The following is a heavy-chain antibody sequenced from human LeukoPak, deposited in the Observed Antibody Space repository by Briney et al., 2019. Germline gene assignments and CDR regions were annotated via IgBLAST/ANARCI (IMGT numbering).Heavy chain of an antibody. D-gene: IGHD3-22*01. CDR1: GXSISSYY. J-gene: IGHJ2*01. CDR2: IYTSGST. Sequence: SETLSLTCTVSGXSISSYYWSWIRQPAGKGLEWIGRIYTSGSTNYNPSLKSRVTMSVDTSKNQFSLKLSSVTAADTAVYYCASEYYYDSSGYFNWYFDPWGRGTLVTVSS. CDR3: ASEYYYDSSGYFNWYFDP. V-gene: IGHV4-4*07.